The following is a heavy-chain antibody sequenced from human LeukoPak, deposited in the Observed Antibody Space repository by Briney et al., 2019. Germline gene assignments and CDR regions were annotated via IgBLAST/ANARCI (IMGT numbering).Heavy chain of an antibody. CDR1: GGSISSGGYY. D-gene: IGHD6-19*01. CDR2: IYYSGST. J-gene: IGHJ4*02. V-gene: IGHV4-31*03. Sequence: SQTLSLTCTVSGGSISSGGYYWSWIRQHPGKGLEWIGYIYYSGSTYYNPSLKSRVTISVDTSKNQFSLKLSSVTAADTAVYYCARGRVAVAGKAWDYWGQGTLVTVSS. CDR3: ARGRVAVAGKAWDY.